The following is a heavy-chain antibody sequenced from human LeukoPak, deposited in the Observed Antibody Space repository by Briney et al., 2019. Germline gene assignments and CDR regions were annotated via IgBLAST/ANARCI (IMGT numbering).Heavy chain of an antibody. CDR1: GGSFSGYY. CDR3: ARDSGYSSGWS. D-gene: IGHD6-19*01. V-gene: IGHV4-34*01. J-gene: IGHJ4*02. CDR2: INHSGST. Sequence: SETLSLTCAVYGGSFSGYYWSWIRQPPGKGLEWIGEINHSGSTNYNPSLKRRATISVDTSKNQFSLKLSSVTAADTAVYYCARDSGYSSGWSWGQGNLVTVSS.